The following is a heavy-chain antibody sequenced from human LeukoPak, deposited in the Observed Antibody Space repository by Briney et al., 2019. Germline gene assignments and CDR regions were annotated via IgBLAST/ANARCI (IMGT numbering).Heavy chain of an antibody. CDR2: IIPILGIA. Sequence: GASVKVSCKASGGTFSSYAISWVRQAPGQGLEWMGRIIPILGIANYAQKFQGRVTITADESTSTAYMELSSLRSEDTAVYYCASPYSSSSLSGLNYYFDYWGQGTLVTVSS. D-gene: IGHD6-6*01. CDR1: GGTFSSYA. CDR3: ASPYSSSSLSGLNYYFDY. J-gene: IGHJ4*02. V-gene: IGHV1-69*04.